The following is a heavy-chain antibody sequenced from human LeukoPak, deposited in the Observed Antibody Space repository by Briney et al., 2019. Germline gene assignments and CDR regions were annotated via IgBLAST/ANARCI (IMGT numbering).Heavy chain of an antibody. V-gene: IGHV1-18*01. Sequence: ASVKVSCKASGYTFTSYGISWVRQAPGQGLEWMGWISAYNGNTRYAQKLQGRVTMTTDSSTSTAYMELRSLRSDDTAVYYCARGPIIDIVVIPAAADYYHMDVWGKGTTVTVSS. CDR2: ISAYNGNT. J-gene: IGHJ6*03. D-gene: IGHD2-2*01. CDR3: ARGPIIDIVVIPAAADYYHMDV. CDR1: GYTFTSYG.